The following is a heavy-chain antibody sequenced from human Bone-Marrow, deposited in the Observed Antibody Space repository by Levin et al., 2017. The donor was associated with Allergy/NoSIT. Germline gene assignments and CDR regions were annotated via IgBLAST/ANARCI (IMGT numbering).Heavy chain of an antibody. J-gene: IGHJ4*02. CDR1: GFTFSSYA. CDR3: VKDSSSGATPFDY. CDR2: ISSNGGST. D-gene: IGHD5-12*01. Sequence: GESLKISCSASGFTFSSYAMHWVRQAPGKGLEYVSAISSNGGSTYYADSVKGRFTISRDNSKNTLYLQMSSLRAEDTAVYYCVKDSSSGATPFDYWGQGTLVTVSS. V-gene: IGHV3-64D*06.